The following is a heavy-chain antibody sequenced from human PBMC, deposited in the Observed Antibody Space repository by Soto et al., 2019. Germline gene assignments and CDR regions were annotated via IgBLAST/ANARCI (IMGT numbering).Heavy chain of an antibody. CDR3: ARVSSSIVVVPDYGMDV. Sequence: ASVKVSCKASGYTFISHGISWVRQAPGQGLEWMGWISGKNGNTNYAQKFQGRVTLTTDTSTSTAYLELRSLRSDDTAVYYCARVSSSIVVVPDYGMDVWGQGTTVTVSS. CDR2: ISGKNGNT. J-gene: IGHJ6*02. D-gene: IGHD2-2*01. V-gene: IGHV1-18*04. CDR1: GYTFISHG.